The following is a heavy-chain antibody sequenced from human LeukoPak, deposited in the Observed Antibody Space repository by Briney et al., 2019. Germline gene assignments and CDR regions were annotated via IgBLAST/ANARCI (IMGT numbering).Heavy chain of an antibody. CDR1: DGSINSYY. J-gene: IGHJ6*02. CDR2: IYYNGNT. D-gene: IGHD1-26*01. CDR3: ARGRSNYYSMDV. V-gene: IGHV4-59*01. Sequence: SETLSLTCSVSDGSINSYYWNWIRRPPGKGLEWIGYIYYNGNTNYSPSLKSRVTMSVDTSKNLFSLKVSSVTAADTAVYYCARGRSNYYSMDVWGQGTTVTVSS.